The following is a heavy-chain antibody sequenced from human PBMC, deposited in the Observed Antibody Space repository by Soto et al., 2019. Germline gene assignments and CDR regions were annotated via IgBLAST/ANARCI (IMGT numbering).Heavy chain of an antibody. CDR3: ARVMVRGVIAY. CDR1: SFSGYY. D-gene: IGHD3-10*01. Sequence: SFSGYYWSWIRQPPGKGLEWIGEINHSGSTNYNPSLKSRVTISVDTSKNQFSLKLSSVTAADTAVYYCARVMVRGVIAYWGQGTLVTVSS. CDR2: INHSGST. V-gene: IGHV4-34*01. J-gene: IGHJ4*02.